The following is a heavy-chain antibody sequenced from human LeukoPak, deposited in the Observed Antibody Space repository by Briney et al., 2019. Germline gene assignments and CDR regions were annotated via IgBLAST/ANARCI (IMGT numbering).Heavy chain of an antibody. CDR3: AKEVYDSSGYYSQYFDY. V-gene: IGHV3-23*01. CDR1: GFTFSSYA. D-gene: IGHD3-22*01. Sequence: GGSLRLSCAASGFTFSSYAMSWVRQAPGKGLEWVSAISGSGGSTNYADSVKGRFTISRDNSKNTLYLQMNSLRAEDTAVYYCAKEVYDSSGYYSQYFDYWGQGTLVTVSS. CDR2: ISGSGGST. J-gene: IGHJ4*02.